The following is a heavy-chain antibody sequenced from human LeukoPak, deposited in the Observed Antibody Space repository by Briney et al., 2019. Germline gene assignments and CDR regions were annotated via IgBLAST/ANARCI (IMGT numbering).Heavy chain of an antibody. CDR1: GFTFRSYG. D-gene: IGHD2-2*01. CDR2: ISYDGSNK. V-gene: IGHV3-30*18. CDR3: AKERPYCSSTSSCPPLDY. Sequence: GRSLRLSCAASGFTFRSYGMHWVRQAPGKGLEWVAGISYDGSNKYYADSVKGRFTISRDNSKNTLYLQMNSLRAEDTAVYYCAKERPYCSSTSSCPPLDYWGQGTLVTVSS. J-gene: IGHJ4*02.